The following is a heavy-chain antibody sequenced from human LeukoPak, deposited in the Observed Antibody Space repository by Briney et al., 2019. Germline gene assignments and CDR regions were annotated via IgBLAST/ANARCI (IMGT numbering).Heavy chain of an antibody. J-gene: IGHJ3*02. CDR3: ARSGYSYGADAFDI. CDR2: IYYSGST. CDR1: GGSISSYY. V-gene: IGHV4-59*01. Sequence: SETLSLTCIVSGGSISSYYWSWIRQPPGKGLEWIGYIYYSGSTNYNPFLKSRVTISVDTSRTQFSLKLSSVTAADTAVYYCARSGYSYGADAFDIWGQGTMVTVSS. D-gene: IGHD5-18*01.